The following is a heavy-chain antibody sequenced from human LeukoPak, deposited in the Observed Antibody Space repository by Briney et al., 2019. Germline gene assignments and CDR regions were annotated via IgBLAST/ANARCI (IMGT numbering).Heavy chain of an antibody. Sequence: SETLSLTCTVSGYSISSGYYWGWIRQPPGKGLEWIGRIYHSGSTYYNPSLKRRVTISVDTSKNQFSLKLSSVAAADTAVYYCARFYDYWGQGTLVTVSS. J-gene: IGHJ4*02. CDR1: GYSISSGYY. V-gene: IGHV4-38-2*02. CDR2: IYHSGST. CDR3: ARFYDY.